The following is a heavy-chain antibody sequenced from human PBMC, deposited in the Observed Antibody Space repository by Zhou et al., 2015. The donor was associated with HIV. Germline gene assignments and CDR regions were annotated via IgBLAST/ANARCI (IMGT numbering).Heavy chain of an antibody. CDR2: IIPIVNTA. V-gene: IGHV1-69*12. CDR1: GGTFNSYA. J-gene: IGHJ6*02. D-gene: IGHD3-10*01. CDR3: ARDRSMVRGGVGYYYGMDV. Sequence: QVQLVQSGAEVKKPGSSVKVSCKASGGTFNSYAITWVRQAPGQGLEWMGGIIPIVNTANYAQKFQGRVTITADESTSAAYMELSRLRSEDTGVYYCARDRSMVRGGVGYYYGMDVWGQGTTVTVSS.